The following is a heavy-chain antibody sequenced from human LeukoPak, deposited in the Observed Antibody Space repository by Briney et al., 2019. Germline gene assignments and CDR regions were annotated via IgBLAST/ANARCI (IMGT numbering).Heavy chain of an antibody. CDR2: MNPNSGNT. D-gene: IGHD6-19*01. J-gene: IGHJ6*02. Sequence: ASVKVSCKASGYTFTSYDINWVRQATGQGLEWMGWMNPNSGNTGYARKFQGRVTMTRNTSISTAYMELSSLRSEDTAVYYCARGGSGWYYYYYGMDVWGQGTTVTVSS. V-gene: IGHV1-8*01. CDR3: ARGGSGWYYYYYGMDV. CDR1: GYTFTSYD.